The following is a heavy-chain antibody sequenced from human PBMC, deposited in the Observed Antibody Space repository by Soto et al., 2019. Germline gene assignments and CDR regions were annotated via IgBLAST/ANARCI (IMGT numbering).Heavy chain of an antibody. D-gene: IGHD1-7*01. CDR3: ARDRLFECQYSRNYDVAFDI. V-gene: IGHV1-2*04. CDR1: GYTFTGYY. Sequence: QVQLVQSGAEVKKPGASVKVSCKASGYTFTGYYMHWVRQAPGQGLEWMGWINPNSCGTNYAQMFQGWVTITRDTSISTAYMELSRLRSADTAVYYCARDRLFECQYSRNYDVAFDIWGQGTMVTVSS. J-gene: IGHJ3*02. CDR2: INPNSCGT.